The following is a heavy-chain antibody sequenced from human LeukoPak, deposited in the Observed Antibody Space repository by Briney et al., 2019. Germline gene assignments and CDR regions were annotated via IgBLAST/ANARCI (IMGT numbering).Heavy chain of an antibody. J-gene: IGHJ3*02. Sequence: GGSLRLSCTVSGFTVSTTLLDWVRQAPGKGLEWVSAISGSGGSTYYADSVKGRFTISRDNSKNTLYLQMNSLRAEDTAVYYCAKVVDTAMVTGTFDIWGQGTMVTVSS. D-gene: IGHD5-18*01. CDR2: ISGSGGST. CDR1: GFTVSTTL. CDR3: AKVVDTAMVTGTFDI. V-gene: IGHV3-23*01.